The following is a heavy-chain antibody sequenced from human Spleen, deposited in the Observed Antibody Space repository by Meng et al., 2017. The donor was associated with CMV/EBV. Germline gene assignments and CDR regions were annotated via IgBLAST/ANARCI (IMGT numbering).Heavy chain of an antibody. D-gene: IGHD3-22*01. Sequence: ASVKVSCKASGYTFTGSYMHWVRQAPGQGLVWVGWINPNTGGTNYAQKFQGRVTLTRDTSISTAYMELSRLRSDDTAVYYCARDRSNTGYDSSGYRFGYWGQGTLVTVSS. CDR1: GYTFTGSY. CDR3: ARDRSNTGYDSSGYRFGY. J-gene: IGHJ4*02. V-gene: IGHV1-2*02. CDR2: INPNTGGT.